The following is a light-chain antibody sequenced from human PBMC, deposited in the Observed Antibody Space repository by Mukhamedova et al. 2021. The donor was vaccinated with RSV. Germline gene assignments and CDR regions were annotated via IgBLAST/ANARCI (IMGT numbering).Light chain of an antibody. J-gene: IGKJ2*03. Sequence: WYQRRVHGKAPKLLIYKASSLESGVPSRFSGSGSGTEFTLTISSRQPDDFATYYCQQYNSYPYSFGQGTKLEIK. V-gene: IGKV1-5*03. CDR2: KAS. CDR3: QQYNSYPYS.